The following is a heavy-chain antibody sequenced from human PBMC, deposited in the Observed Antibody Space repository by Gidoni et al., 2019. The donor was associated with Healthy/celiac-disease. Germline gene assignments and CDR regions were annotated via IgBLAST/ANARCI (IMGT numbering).Heavy chain of an antibody. J-gene: IGHJ4*02. D-gene: IGHD3-10*01. V-gene: IGHV4-4*02. Sequence: TNYNPSLKSRVTISVDKSKNQFSLKLSSVTAADTAVYYCARGGGMVRGWGQGTLVTVSS. CDR2: T. CDR3: ARGGGMVRG.